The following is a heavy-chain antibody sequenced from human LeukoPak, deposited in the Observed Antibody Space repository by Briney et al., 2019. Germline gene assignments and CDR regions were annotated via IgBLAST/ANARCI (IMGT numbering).Heavy chain of an antibody. CDR1: GFTFSNAW. D-gene: IGHD3-22*01. J-gene: IGHJ4*02. Sequence: PGGSLRLSCAASGFTFSNAWMSWIRQAPGKGLEWVSYISSSGSTIYYADSVKGRFTISRDNAKNSLYLQMNSLRAEDTAVYYCARDDYYDSSGHHFDYWGQGTLVTVSS. CDR2: ISSSGSTI. CDR3: ARDDYYDSSGHHFDY. V-gene: IGHV3-11*04.